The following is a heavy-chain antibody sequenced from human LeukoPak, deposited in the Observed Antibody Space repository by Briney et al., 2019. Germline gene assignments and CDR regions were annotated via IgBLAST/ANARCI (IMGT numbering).Heavy chain of an antibody. CDR1: GFTFSSHW. V-gene: IGHV3-7*01. CDR3: ARGPNSNWSGLDF. CDR2: IKQDGSQK. J-gene: IGHJ4*02. Sequence: GGSLRLSCAASGFTFSSHWMSWVRQAPGKGLEWVASIKQDGSQKYYVDSVKGRFTVSRDNAKNTLYLQVNILRAEDTAVYYCARGPNSNWSGLDFWGQGTLLTVSS. D-gene: IGHD6-6*01.